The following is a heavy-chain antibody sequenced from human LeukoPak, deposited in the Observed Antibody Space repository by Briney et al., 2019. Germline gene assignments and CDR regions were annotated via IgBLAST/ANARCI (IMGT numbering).Heavy chain of an antibody. Sequence: PSETLSLTCTVSGGSISSYYWSWIRQPPGKGLEWIGYIYYSGSTNYNPSLKSRVTISVDTSKNQFSLKLSSVTAADTAVYYCARDAVYCSSTSCYDYYYYMDAWGKGTTVTVSS. V-gene: IGHV4-59*01. CDR3: ARDAVYCSSTSCYDYYYYMDA. D-gene: IGHD2-2*01. J-gene: IGHJ6*03. CDR1: GGSISSYY. CDR2: IYYSGST.